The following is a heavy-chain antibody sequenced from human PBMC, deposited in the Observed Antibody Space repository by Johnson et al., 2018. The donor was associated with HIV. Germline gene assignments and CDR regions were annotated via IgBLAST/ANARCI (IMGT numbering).Heavy chain of an antibody. CDR1: GFTVSSNY. D-gene: IGHD2-15*01. V-gene: IGHV3-53*01. CDR3: AGEPSGCSGGSCDSWGAFDI. Sequence: VQLVESGGGLIQPGGSLRLSCAASGFTVSSNYMSWVRQAPGKGLEWVSVIYSGGSTYYADSVKGRFTISRDNSKNTLSLQMSSLRGEDTAVYYCAGEPSGCSGGSCDSWGAFDIWGQGTMVTVSS. J-gene: IGHJ3*02. CDR2: IYSGGST.